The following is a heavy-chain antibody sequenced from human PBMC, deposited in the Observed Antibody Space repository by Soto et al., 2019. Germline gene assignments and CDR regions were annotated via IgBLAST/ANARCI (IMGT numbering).Heavy chain of an antibody. CDR2: IWYDGTSK. CDR1: GFTFSTSG. Sequence: QVQLVESGGGVVQPVRSLRLSCTASGFTFSTSGLHWVRQAPGKGLEWVAVIWYDGTSKYYADSVKGRFTISRDNSKNTLYLQMDSLTADDTAMYYCARDRARYYFYALDVWGQGTTVTVSS. J-gene: IGHJ6*02. V-gene: IGHV3-33*01. CDR3: ARDRARYYFYALDV.